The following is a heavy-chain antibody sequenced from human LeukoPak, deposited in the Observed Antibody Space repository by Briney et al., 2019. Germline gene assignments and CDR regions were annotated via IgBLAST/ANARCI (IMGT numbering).Heavy chain of an antibody. J-gene: IGHJ4*02. CDR3: ARVFSHWGWPGDYYFDY. D-gene: IGHD3-16*01. V-gene: IGHV3-11*04. Sequence: GGSLRLSCAASGFTFSVHYMTWIRQALGKGLQWISYISNDGTKTYYADSVRGRFTISRDNGKNLVYLQMNSLRVEDTAVYYCARVFSHWGWPGDYYFDYWGQGSLVTVSS. CDR2: ISNDGTKT. CDR1: GFTFSVHY.